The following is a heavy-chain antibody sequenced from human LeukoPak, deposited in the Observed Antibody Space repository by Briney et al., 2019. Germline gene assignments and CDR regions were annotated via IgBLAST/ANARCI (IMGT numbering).Heavy chain of an antibody. CDR1: GDSISSYH. CDR3: ARVGRGDYVWGSYSFDY. V-gene: IGHV4-59*01. J-gene: IGHJ4*02. CDR2: ISYSGST. D-gene: IGHD3-16*01. Sequence: SETLSLTCTVSGDSISSYHWSWIRQPPGKGLEWIGYISYSGSTSCNPSLKSRVTISVDTSENQFSLKLGSVTASDTAVYYCARVGRGDYVWGSYSFDYWGQGTLVTVSS.